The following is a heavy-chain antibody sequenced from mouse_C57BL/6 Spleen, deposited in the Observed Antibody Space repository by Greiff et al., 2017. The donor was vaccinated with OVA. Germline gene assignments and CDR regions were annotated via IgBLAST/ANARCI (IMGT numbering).Heavy chain of an antibody. CDR2: INPGSGGT. Sequence: QVQLQQSGAELVRPGTSVKVSCKASGYAFTNYLIEWVKQRPGQGLEWIGVINPGSGGTNYTEKFKGKATLTADKSSSTAYMQLSSLTSEDSAVYFCARSITTVVATDAMDYWGQGTSVTVSS. V-gene: IGHV1-54*01. CDR3: ARSITTVVATDAMDY. CDR1: GYAFTNYL. J-gene: IGHJ4*01. D-gene: IGHD1-1*01.